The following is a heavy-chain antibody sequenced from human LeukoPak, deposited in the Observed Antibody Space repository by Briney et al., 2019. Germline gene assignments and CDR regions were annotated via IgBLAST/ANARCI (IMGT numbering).Heavy chain of an antibody. CDR2: INHSGST. Sequence: KPSETLSLTRAVYGGSFSGYYWSWIRQPPGKGLGWIGEINHSGSTNYNPSLKSRVTISVDTSKNQFSLKLSSVTAADTAVYYCARPVTIGAFDIWGQGTMVTVSS. CDR3: ARPVTIGAFDI. J-gene: IGHJ3*02. D-gene: IGHD3-10*01. V-gene: IGHV4-34*01. CDR1: GGSFSGYY.